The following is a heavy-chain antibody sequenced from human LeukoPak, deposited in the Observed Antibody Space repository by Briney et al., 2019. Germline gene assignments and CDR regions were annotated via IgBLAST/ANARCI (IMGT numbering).Heavy chain of an antibody. V-gene: IGHV4-39*07. CDR1: GGSISSSSYY. CDR3: VRDPTGLLRPTNWFDP. CDR2: IYYSGST. J-gene: IGHJ5*02. Sequence: SETLSLTCTVSGGSISSSSYYWGWIRQPPGKGLEWIGSIYYSGSTYYNPSLKSRVTISVDTSKNQFSLKLTSMTAADSAVYYCVRDPTGLLRPTNWFDPWGQGTLVTVSS. D-gene: IGHD3-22*01.